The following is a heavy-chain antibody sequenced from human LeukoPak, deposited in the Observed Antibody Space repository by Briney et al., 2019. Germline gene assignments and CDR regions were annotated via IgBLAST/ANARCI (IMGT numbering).Heavy chain of an antibody. CDR3: ARDGDIVVVPAANDY. J-gene: IGHJ4*02. D-gene: IGHD2-2*01. CDR1: GFTFSSYS. V-gene: IGHV3-21*01. CDR2: ISSSSSYI. Sequence: GGSLRLSRAASGFTFSSYSMNWVRQAPGKGLEWVSSISSSSSYIYYADSVKGRFTISRDNAKNSLYLQMDSLRAEDTAVYYCARDGDIVVVPAANDYWGQGTLVTVSS.